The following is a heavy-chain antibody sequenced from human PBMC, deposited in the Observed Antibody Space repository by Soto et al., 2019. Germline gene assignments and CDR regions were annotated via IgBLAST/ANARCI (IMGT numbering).Heavy chain of an antibody. Sequence: PSETLSLTCSVSGGSVRSSSYYWAWIRQTPGKGLEWIATVYYNGSTYYNPSLERRATISIGTSGNQISLKVTSVTAADTAVYYCARETLVVLVSSVTGDRVWFDPWGQGTLVTVSS. CDR1: GGSVRSSSYY. V-gene: IGHV4-39*01. CDR2: VYYNGST. J-gene: IGHJ5*02. D-gene: IGHD2-21*01. CDR3: ARETLVVLVSSVTGDRVWFDP.